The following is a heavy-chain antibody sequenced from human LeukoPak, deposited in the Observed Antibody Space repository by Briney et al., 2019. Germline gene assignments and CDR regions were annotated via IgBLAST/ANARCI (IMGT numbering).Heavy chain of an antibody. CDR2: IWYDGSNK. CDR3: ARGDPPRPGHYGMDV. J-gene: IGHJ6*02. D-gene: IGHD2-21*02. Sequence: PGGSLRLSCAASGFTFSSYGMHWVCQAPGKGLEWVAVIWYDGSNKYYADSVKGRFTISRDNSKNTLYLQMNSLRAEDTAVYYCARGDPPRPGHYGMDVWGQGTTVTVSS. CDR1: GFTFSSYG. V-gene: IGHV3-33*01.